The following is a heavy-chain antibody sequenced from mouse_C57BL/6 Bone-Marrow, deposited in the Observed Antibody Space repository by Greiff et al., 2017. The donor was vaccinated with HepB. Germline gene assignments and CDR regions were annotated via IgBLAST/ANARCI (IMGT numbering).Heavy chain of an antibody. J-gene: IGHJ4*01. V-gene: IGHV1-80*01. Sequence: VQLQESGAELVKPGASVKISCKASGYAFSSYWMNWVKQRPGKGLEWIGQIYPGDGDTNYNGKFKGKATLTADKSSSTAYMQLSSLTSEDSAVYFCARNEDYDAMDYWGQGTSVTVSS. CDR2: IYPGDGDT. CDR1: GYAFSSYW. CDR3: ARNEDYDAMDY.